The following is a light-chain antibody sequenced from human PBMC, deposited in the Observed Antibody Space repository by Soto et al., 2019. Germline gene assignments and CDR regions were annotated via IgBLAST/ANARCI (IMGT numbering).Light chain of an antibody. J-gene: IGKJ1*01. CDR2: DAS. V-gene: IGKV1-5*01. Sequence: DIQMTQSPSTLSASLGDRVTITCRASQSISNWFAWYQQKPGKAPKVLIYDASSLETGVPSRLSGSGSGTVFTLTISSLQPDDSATYYCQQYNSYWTFGQGTKVDIK. CDR1: QSISNW. CDR3: QQYNSYWT.